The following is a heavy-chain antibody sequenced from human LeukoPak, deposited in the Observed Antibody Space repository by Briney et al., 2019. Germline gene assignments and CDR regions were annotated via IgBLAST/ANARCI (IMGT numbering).Heavy chain of an antibody. CDR1: GYMFTTYH. V-gene: IGHV1-46*01. CDR3: AKVIGVGSGSYYSSFDY. CDR2: INPSGGST. J-gene: IGHJ4*02. D-gene: IGHD3-10*01. Sequence: GASVKVSCKASGYMFTTYHIHWVRQAPGQGLEWMGIINPSGGSTSYAQKFQGRVTITADESTSTAYMGLSSLRSEDTAVYYCAKVIGVGSGSYYSSFDYWGQGTLVTVSS.